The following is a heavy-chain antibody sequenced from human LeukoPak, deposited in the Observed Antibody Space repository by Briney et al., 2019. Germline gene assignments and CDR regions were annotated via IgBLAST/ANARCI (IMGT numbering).Heavy chain of an antibody. CDR3: AREGTYYDFWSGYHYYMDV. V-gene: IGHV1-46*01. D-gene: IGHD3-3*01. Sequence: ASVKVSCKASGYTFTSYYMHWVRQAPGQGLEWMGIINPSGGSTSYAQKFQGRVTMTRDTSTSTAYMELSSLRSEDTAVYYCAREGTYYDFWSGYHYYMDVWGKGTTVTVSS. J-gene: IGHJ6*03. CDR1: GYTFTSYY. CDR2: INPSGGST.